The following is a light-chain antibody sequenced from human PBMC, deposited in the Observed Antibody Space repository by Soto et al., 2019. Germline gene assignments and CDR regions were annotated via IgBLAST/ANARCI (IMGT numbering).Light chain of an antibody. Sequence: QSVLTQPASVSGSPGQSITLSCTGTSGDIGSYNLVSWYQQHPGKAPKLVIYEANKRPSGVSDRFSGSRSGNTASLTISALQVEDEAFYSCCSFAGGATFVFGGGTQLTVL. V-gene: IGLV2-23*02. CDR2: EAN. CDR1: SGDIGSYNL. J-gene: IGLJ3*02. CDR3: CSFAGGATFV.